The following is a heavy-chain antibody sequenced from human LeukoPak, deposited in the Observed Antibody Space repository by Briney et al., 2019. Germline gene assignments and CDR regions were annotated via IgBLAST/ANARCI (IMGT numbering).Heavy chain of an antibody. V-gene: IGHV4-39*07. CDR2: IYYSGST. CDR3: ARGVSSSRWRVVENKRWVYMDV. CDR1: GGSISSSSYY. Sequence: PSETLSLTCTVSGGSISSSSYYWGWIRQPPGKGLEWIGSIYYSGSTYYNPSLKSRVTISVDTSKNQFSLKLSSVTAADTAVYYCARGVSSSRWRVVENKRWVYMDVWGKGTTVTISS. J-gene: IGHJ6*03. D-gene: IGHD3-22*01.